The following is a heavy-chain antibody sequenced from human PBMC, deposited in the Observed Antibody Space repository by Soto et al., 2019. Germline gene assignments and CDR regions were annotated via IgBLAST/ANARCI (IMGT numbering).Heavy chain of an antibody. CDR2: IYYSGST. V-gene: IGHV4-39*01. J-gene: IGHJ5*01. Sequence: SETLSLTCTVSGGSISSSSYYWGWIRQPPGKGLEWIGSIYYSGSTYYNPSLKSRVTISVDTSKNQFSLKLSSVTAADTAVYYCVCLYLRGMLRWIDSWGQGTLVTVSS. CDR1: GGSISSSSYY. D-gene: IGHD3-10*02. CDR3: VCLYLRGMLRWIDS.